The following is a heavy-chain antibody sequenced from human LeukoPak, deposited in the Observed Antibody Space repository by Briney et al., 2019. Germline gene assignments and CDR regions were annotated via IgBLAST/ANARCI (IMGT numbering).Heavy chain of an antibody. D-gene: IGHD1/OR15-1a*01. V-gene: IGHV3-30*03. CDR2: ISYDGSNK. CDR3: AAELEQLD. Sequence: PGGSLRLSCAASGFTFSSYGMHWVRQAPGKGLEWVAVISYDGSNKYYADSVKGRFTISRDNSKNTLYLQMNSLRAEDTAVYYCAAELEQLDWGQGTLVTVSS. J-gene: IGHJ4*02. CDR1: GFTFSSYG.